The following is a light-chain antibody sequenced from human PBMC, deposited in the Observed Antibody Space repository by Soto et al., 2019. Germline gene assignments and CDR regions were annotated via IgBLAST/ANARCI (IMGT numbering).Light chain of an antibody. J-gene: IGKJ3*01. V-gene: IGKV1-5*01. CDR2: DAS. CDR3: QQYGFS. CDR1: QSVSYW. Sequence: DMHMTQSPSTLSASVGDRVTITCRASQSVSYWLAWYQQKPGKAPKLLIHDASTLESGVPSRFRGGGSGQEFTLTISGLQPDDFATYYCQQYGFSFGPGTKVEMK.